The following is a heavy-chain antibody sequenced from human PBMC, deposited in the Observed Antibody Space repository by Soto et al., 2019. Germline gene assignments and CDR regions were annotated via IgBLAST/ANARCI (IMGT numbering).Heavy chain of an antibody. J-gene: IGHJ4*02. V-gene: IGHV1-18*01. Sequence: VQLVQSGAEVKKPGASVRVSCKASGNTFTNYGISWVRQAPGQGLEWMGWISAYHGNTNYAQKLQGRVTMTTDTSTSTAYMELRSLRSDDTAVYYCARDDSGTGWLAFWGQGTLVTVSS. CDR1: GNTFTNYG. D-gene: IGHD6-19*01. CDR2: ISAYHGNT. CDR3: ARDDSGTGWLAF.